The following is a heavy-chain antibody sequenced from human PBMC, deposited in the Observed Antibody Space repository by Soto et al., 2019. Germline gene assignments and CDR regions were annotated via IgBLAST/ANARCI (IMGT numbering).Heavy chain of an antibody. V-gene: IGHV4-39*01. J-gene: IGHJ6*02. CDR3: ARRGSTAVYYYYYGMDV. CDR1: GGSISSSSYY. CDR2: IYYSGST. Sequence: SETLSLTCTVSGGSISSSSYYWGWIRQPPGKGLEWIGSIYYSGSTYYNPSLKSRVTTSVDTSKNQFSLKLSSVTAADTAVYYCARRGSTAVYYYYYGMDVWGQGTTVTVSS. D-gene: IGHD2-2*01.